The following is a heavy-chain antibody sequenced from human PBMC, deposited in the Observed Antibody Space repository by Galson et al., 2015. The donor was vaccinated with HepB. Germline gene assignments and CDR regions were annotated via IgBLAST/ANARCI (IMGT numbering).Heavy chain of an antibody. CDR3: ARGSGSSLPFDC. J-gene: IGHJ4*02. D-gene: IGHD1-26*01. V-gene: IGHV4-4*07. CDR1: GGSITSYY. Sequence: SLTCTVSGGSITSYYWTWIRQPAGKGLEWIGRIYASGSTYYNPSLNSRVTMSVDTSRNQFSLKLSSVTAADTAVYYCARGSGSSLPFDCWGQGTLVTVSS. CDR2: IYASGST.